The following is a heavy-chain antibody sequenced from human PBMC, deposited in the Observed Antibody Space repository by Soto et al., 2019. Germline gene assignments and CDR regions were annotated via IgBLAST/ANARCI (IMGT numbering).Heavy chain of an antibody. V-gene: IGHV3-43*01. Sequence: GGSLRLSCAASGFTFDDYTMHWVRQAPGKGLEWVSLISWDGGSTYYADSVKGRFTISRDNSKNSLYLQMNSLRTEDTALYYCAKDTARSYYYYGMDVWGQGTTVTVSS. D-gene: IGHD6-6*01. J-gene: IGHJ6*02. CDR3: AKDTARSYYYYGMDV. CDR2: ISWDGGST. CDR1: GFTFDDYT.